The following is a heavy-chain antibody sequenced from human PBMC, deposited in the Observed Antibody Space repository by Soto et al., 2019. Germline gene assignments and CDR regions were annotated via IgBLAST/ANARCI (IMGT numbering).Heavy chain of an antibody. V-gene: IGHV3-21*01. CDR1: GFAFRSYN. CDR3: ASATVVAATFDF. J-gene: IGHJ4*02. Sequence: EVQLVESGGGLVKPGGSLTLSCAASGFAFRSYNMNWVRQAPGKGLEWVASISSGSSNIYYADSVKGRFTISRDNAMNSLFLQMDSLRAEDSAVYYCASATVVAATFDFWGQGTLVTVSS. D-gene: IGHD2-15*01. CDR2: ISSGSSNI.